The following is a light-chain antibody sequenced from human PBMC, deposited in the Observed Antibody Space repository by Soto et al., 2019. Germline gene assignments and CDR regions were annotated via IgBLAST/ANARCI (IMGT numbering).Light chain of an antibody. CDR1: QSLVHSDGIAY. CDR2: KVS. Sequence: DVVMTQSPLSLPVTLGQPASISCRSRQSLVHSDGIAYFSWFQQRPGRSPRRLIYKVSNRDSGVPARFSGSGSGTDFALKISRVEAEDVGVYYCMQGTHWPITCGQGTRREIK. CDR3: MQGTHWPIT. V-gene: IGKV2-30*02. J-gene: IGKJ5*01.